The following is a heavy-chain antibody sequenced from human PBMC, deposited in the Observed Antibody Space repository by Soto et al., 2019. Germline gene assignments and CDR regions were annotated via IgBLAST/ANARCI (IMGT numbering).Heavy chain of an antibody. J-gene: IGHJ5*01. D-gene: IGHD5-12*01. CDR2: IWYDAVNK. CDR1: GFIFRNYG. Sequence: QVKVVESGGGVVQPGRSLTLSCAASGFIFRNYGMHWVRQAPGKGLEWLAAIWYDAVNKHYADSVKGRFSTSRDNSKNAVYLQINSLRAEATAVYYCARDQGEIVAAPIENNGLSNRLDSWGQGTLVTVSS. CDR3: ARDQGEIVAAPIENNGLSNRLDS. V-gene: IGHV3-33*01.